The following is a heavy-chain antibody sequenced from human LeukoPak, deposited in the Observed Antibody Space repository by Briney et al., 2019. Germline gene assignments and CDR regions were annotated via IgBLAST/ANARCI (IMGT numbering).Heavy chain of an antibody. CDR1: GGSISSYY. CDR3: ARARGGSSDY. J-gene: IGHJ4*02. V-gene: IGHV4-59*01. D-gene: IGHD1-26*01. CDR2: IYYSGST. Sequence: SETLSLTCTVSGGSISSYYWSWIRQPPGKGLEWIGYIYYSGSTNYNASLKSRVTISVDTSKNQFSLKLSSVTAADTAVYYCARARGGSSDYWGQGTLVTASS.